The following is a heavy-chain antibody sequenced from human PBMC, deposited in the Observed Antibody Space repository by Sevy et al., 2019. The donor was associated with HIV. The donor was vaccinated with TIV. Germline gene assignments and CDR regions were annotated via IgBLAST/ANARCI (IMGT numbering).Heavy chain of an antibody. D-gene: IGHD6-13*01. V-gene: IGHV4-59*01. J-gene: IGHJ6*03. Sequence: SETLSLTCTVSGGSISSYYWSWIRQPPGKGLEWIGYIYYSESTNYNPSLKSRVTISVDTSKNQFSLRLSSVTAADTAGYYCAGGRGQQLIPPYYYYYYMDVWGKGTTVTVSS. CDR2: IYYSEST. CDR1: GGSISSYY. CDR3: AGGRGQQLIPPYYYYYYMDV.